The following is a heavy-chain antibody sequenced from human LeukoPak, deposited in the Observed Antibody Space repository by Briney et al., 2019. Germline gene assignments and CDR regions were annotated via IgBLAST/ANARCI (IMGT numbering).Heavy chain of an antibody. CDR1: GFTFSSYW. CDR2: INSDGSST. V-gene: IGHV3-74*01. D-gene: IGHD3-10*01. J-gene: IGHJ4*02. Sequence: PGGSLRLSCAASGFTFSSYWMHWVRQAPGKGLVWVSRINSDGSSTNYADFVKGRFTISRDNANNTLYLQLNSLRAEDTAVYYCARVPGYYGSGSFDYWGQGTLVTVSS. CDR3: ARVPGYYGSGSFDY.